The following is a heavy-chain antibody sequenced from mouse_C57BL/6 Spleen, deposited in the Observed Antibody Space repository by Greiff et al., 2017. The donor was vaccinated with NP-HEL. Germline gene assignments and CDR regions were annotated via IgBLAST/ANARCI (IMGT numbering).Heavy chain of an antibody. CDR1: GYSITSGYY. CDR2: ISYDGSN. Sequence: EVKLMESGPGLVKPSQSLSLTCSVTGYSITSGYYWNWIRQFPGNKLEWMGYISYDGSNNYNPSLKNRISITRDTSKNQFFLKLNSVTTEDTATYYCARGNWDDAMDYWGQGTSVTVSS. CDR3: ARGNWDDAMDY. V-gene: IGHV3-6*01. J-gene: IGHJ4*01. D-gene: IGHD4-1*01.